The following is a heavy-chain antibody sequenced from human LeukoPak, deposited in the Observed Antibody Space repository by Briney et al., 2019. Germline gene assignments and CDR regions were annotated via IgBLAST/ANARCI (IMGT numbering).Heavy chain of an antibody. D-gene: IGHD2-8*02. J-gene: IGHJ4*02. CDR2: ISAYNGNA. V-gene: IGHV1-18*01. CDR1: GSTFTSYG. Sequence: ASVKVCCKASGSTFTSYGISWVRQPPGQGLEWMGWISAYNGNANYAQKLQGRVTMTTDKSTSTAYMELRSLRSDDTAVYYCARAAPGYWLDYWGQGTLVTVSS. CDR3: ARAAPGYWLDY.